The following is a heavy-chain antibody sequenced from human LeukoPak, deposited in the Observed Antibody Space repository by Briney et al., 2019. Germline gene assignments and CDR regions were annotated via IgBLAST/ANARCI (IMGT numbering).Heavy chain of an antibody. D-gene: IGHD1-26*01. CDR3: ARGWAPRGQKSCFDY. CDR1: GGSIGIYY. V-gene: IGHV4-4*07. CDR2: MYASGDF. Sequence: SGTLSLTCTVSGGSIGIYYWTWIRQSAGKGLEWLGRMYASGDFNYNPFLKRRVTMSVDTSKNQFSLNLNSVTAADTAVYYCARGWAPRGQKSCFDYWGRGTLVTVSS. J-gene: IGHJ4*02.